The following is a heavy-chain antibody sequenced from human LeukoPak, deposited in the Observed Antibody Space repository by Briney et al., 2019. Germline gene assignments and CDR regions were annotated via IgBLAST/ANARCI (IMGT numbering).Heavy chain of an antibody. Sequence: GRSLRLSCAASGFTVSSNYMSWVRQAPGKWLECVSVIYSGGSTYYADSVKGRSTISRDNSKNTLYLQMNSLRAEDTAVYYCAREGGWAEYYFDYWGQGTLVTVSS. CDR2: IYSGGST. CDR3: AREGGWAEYYFDY. D-gene: IGHD6-19*01. CDR1: GFTVSSNY. J-gene: IGHJ4*02. V-gene: IGHV3-53*01.